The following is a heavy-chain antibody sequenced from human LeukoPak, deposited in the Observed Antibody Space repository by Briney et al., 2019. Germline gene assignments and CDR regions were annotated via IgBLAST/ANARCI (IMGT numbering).Heavy chain of an antibody. V-gene: IGHV3-21*01. CDR1: GFNFTNYN. Sequence: GGSLRLSCAASGFNFTNYNMNWVRQAPGKGLEWVSSIHSSSGSIYYADSLKGRFTISRDNAKNSLYLQMNSLRAEDTAVYYCARDLACDAFDIWGQGTMVTVSS. CDR3: ARDLACDAFDI. CDR2: IHSSSGSI. J-gene: IGHJ3*02.